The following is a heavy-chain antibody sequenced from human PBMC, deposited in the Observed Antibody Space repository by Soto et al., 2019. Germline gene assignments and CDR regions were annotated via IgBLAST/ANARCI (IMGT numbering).Heavy chain of an antibody. CDR1: GGSILNGGHY. CDR2: IFFRGNT. J-gene: IGHJ4*02. CDR3: ARDNYGGRLDF. Sequence: QVQLQESGPGLLKPSQTLSLTCTVSGGSILNGGHYWTWIRQNPGKGLEWIGRIFFRGNTHYNPALTSRLTFSLDTAKNQFSLKLTSVTGADTAIYYCARDNYGGRLDFWGPGTLVTVSS. D-gene: IGHD4-17*01. V-gene: IGHV4-31*03.